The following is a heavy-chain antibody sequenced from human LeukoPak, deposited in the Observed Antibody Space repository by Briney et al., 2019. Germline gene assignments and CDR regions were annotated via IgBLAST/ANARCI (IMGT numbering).Heavy chain of an antibody. Sequence: GGSLRLSCAASGFTFSSYWMHWVRQGPGKGLVWVSRINSDGSITSYADSVKGRFTISRDNAKNTLYLQMNSLRAEDTAVYYCARDKYSSSSYYLDYWGQGTLVTVSS. CDR3: ARDKYSSSSYYLDY. J-gene: IGHJ4*02. D-gene: IGHD6-6*01. CDR1: GFTFSSYW. CDR2: INSDGSIT. V-gene: IGHV3-74*01.